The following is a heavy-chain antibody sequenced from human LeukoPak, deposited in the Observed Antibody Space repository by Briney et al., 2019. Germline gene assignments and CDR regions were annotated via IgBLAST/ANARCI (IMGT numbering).Heavy chain of an antibody. Sequence: GGSLRLSCAASGLTFRSYGMRWGRQAPGKGLEWVALMSYDGSNKYCGDSVKGRFTISIDNSKNTLFLQMNSLRADDTAVYYCAKEYYVWGSYRYTFDYWGQGTLVTVSS. J-gene: IGHJ4*02. CDR1: GLTFRSYG. CDR2: MSYDGSNK. D-gene: IGHD3-16*02. CDR3: AKEYYVWGSYRYTFDY. V-gene: IGHV3-30*18.